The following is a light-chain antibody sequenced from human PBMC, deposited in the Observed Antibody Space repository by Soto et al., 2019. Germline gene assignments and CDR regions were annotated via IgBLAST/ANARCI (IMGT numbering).Light chain of an antibody. J-gene: IGKJ1*01. CDR3: QQYTNTNNPWM. CDR1: QTISTW. CDR2: DAS. V-gene: IGKV1-5*01. Sequence: DIQVTQSPPTLSASVGDRVTITCRASQTISTWMAWYQQKPGKAPKLLVYDASTLQSGVASRFSGSGSGTEFTLIISGLQPDDSATYYCQQYTNTNNPWMVGQGTKVEI.